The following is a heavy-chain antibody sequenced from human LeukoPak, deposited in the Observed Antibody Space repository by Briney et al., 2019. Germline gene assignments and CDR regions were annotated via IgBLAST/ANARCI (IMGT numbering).Heavy chain of an antibody. CDR2: IYSTGST. Sequence: SETLSLTCTVSGGSISNYYWSWLRQPPGKGLEWIGHIYSTGSTTYSPSLKSRVIMSADTSKNQFSLKVSSVTAADTAVYYCARHRPEGSYPLDSWGQGALVTVSS. J-gene: IGHJ4*02. V-gene: IGHV4-59*08. CDR3: ARHRPEGSYPLDS. CDR1: GGSISNYY.